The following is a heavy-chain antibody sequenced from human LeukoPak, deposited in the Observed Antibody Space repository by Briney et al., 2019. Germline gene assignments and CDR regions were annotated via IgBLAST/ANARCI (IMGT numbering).Heavy chain of an antibody. CDR2: IIPIFGTA. CDR3: ARSKGNNYYDSSGYYYFDY. D-gene: IGHD3-22*01. CDR1: GGTFSSYT. Sequence: SVKVSCMASGGTFSSYTISWVRQAPGQGLEWMGRIIPIFGTANYAQKFQGRVTITTDESTSTAYLELSRLRSEDTAVYDCARSKGNNYYDSSGYYYFDYWGQGTLVTVSS. J-gene: IGHJ4*02. V-gene: IGHV1-69*05.